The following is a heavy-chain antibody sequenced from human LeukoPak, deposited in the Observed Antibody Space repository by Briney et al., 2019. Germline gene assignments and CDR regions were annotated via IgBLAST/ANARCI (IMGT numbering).Heavy chain of an antibody. Sequence: SETLSLTCTVSGGSISSSSCYWGWIRQPPGEGLEWIGSIYYSGSTYYNPSLKSRVTISVDTSKNQFSLKLSSVTAADTAVYYCARQGYYDFWSGQHDYWGQGTLVTVSS. CDR1: GGSISSSSCY. V-gene: IGHV4-39*01. CDR3: ARQGYYDFWSGQHDY. CDR2: IYYSGST. J-gene: IGHJ4*02. D-gene: IGHD3-3*01.